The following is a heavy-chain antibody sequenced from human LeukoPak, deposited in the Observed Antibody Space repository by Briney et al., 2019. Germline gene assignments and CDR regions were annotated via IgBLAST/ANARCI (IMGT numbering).Heavy chain of an antibody. CDR1: GGTFSGYA. Sequence: ASVKVSCKASGGTFSGYAISWVRQAPGQGLEWMGGIIPIFGTANYAQKFQGRVTITTDESTSTAYMELSSLRSEDTAVYYCASTGIWFGELPLDYWGQGTLVTVSS. D-gene: IGHD3-10*01. CDR2: IIPIFGTA. V-gene: IGHV1-69*05. J-gene: IGHJ4*02. CDR3: ASTGIWFGELPLDY.